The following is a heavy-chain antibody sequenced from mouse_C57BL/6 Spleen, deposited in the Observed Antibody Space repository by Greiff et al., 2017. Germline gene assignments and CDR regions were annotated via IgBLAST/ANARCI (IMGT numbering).Heavy chain of an antibody. CDR3: ARSYYGSSRYAMDY. CDR1: GYTFTNYW. J-gene: IGHJ4*01. V-gene: IGHV1-63*01. CDR2: IYPGGGYT. Sequence: VQLQQSGAELVRPGTSVKMSCKASGYTFTNYWIGWAKQRPGHGLEWIGDIYPGGGYTNYNEKFKGKATLTADKSSSTAYMQFSSLTSEDSAIYYCARSYYGSSRYAMDYWGQGTSVTVSS. D-gene: IGHD1-1*01.